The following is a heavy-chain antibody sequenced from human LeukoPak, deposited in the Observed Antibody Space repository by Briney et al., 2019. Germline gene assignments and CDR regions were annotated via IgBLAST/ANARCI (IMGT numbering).Heavy chain of an antibody. V-gene: IGHV4-59*08. CDR2: IHYTGTT. CDR3: ARQTPFFGDIDY. CDR1: GGSLSGYY. D-gene: IGHD3-10*01. J-gene: IGHJ4*02. Sequence: SETLSLTCTVSGGSLSGYYWSWIRQSPGKSPEWIEYIHYTGTTNFNPSLKSRVTMSIDTSKNQFSLRLSSVTAADTAVYYCARQTPFFGDIDYWGQGTLVTVSS.